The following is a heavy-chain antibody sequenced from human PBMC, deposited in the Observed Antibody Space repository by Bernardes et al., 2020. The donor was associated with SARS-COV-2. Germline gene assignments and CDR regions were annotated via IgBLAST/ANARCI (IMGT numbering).Heavy chain of an antibody. D-gene: IGHD3-3*01. V-gene: IGHV4-59*10. CDR3: ARYPLYDFWSGYSNWYFDL. CDR1: GGSISSYY. CDR2: IYTSGST. J-gene: IGHJ2*01. Sequence: SETLSLTCTVYGGSISSYYWSWIRQPAGKGLEWIGRIYTSGSTNYNPSLKSRVTMSVDTSKNQFSLKLSSVTAADTAVYYCARYPLYDFWSGYSNWYFDLWGRGTLVTVSS.